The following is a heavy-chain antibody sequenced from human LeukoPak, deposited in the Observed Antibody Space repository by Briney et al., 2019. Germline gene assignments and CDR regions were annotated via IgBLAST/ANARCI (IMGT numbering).Heavy chain of an antibody. CDR1: GGSISSGSHY. V-gene: IGHV4-61*02. CDR2: IYTSGTT. Sequence: SQTLSLTCTVSGGSISSGSHYWSWIRQPAGKGLEWIGLIYTSGTTKTNPPLESRVTISLDTSKNQFSLKLGSVTAADTAVYYCAREFESWGQGTLVTVSS. CDR3: AREFES. J-gene: IGHJ5*01.